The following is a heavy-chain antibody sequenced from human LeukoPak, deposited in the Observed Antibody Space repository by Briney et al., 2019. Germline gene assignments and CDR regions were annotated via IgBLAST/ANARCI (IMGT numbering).Heavy chain of an antibody. D-gene: IGHD2-21*01. CDR2: INPNSGGT. V-gene: IGHV1-2*02. CDR3: ALLAASFDY. J-gene: IGHJ4*02. Sequence: GASVKVSCTASGYTFTGCYMHWVRQAPGQGLEWMGWINPNSGGTNYAQKFQGRVTMTRDTSISTAYMELSRLRSDDTAVYYCALLAASFDYWGQGTLVTVSS. CDR1: GYTFTGCY.